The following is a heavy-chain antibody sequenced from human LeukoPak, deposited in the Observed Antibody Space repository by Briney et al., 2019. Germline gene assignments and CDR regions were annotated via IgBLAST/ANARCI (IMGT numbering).Heavy chain of an antibody. J-gene: IGHJ3*02. CDR2: ISSSSSYI. CDR1: GFTFSSYS. Sequence: GGSLRLSCAASGFTFSSYSMNWVRQAPGKGLEWVSSISSSSSYIYYADSVKGRFTISRDNAKNSLYLQTNSLRAEDTAVYYCARDLTYERITIFGVVIISDAFDIWGQGTMVTVSS. D-gene: IGHD3-3*01. V-gene: IGHV3-21*01. CDR3: ARDLTYERITIFGVVIISDAFDI.